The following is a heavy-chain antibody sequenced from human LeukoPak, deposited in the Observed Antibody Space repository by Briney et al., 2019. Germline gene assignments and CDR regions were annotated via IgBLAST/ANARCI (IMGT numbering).Heavy chain of an antibody. V-gene: IGHV1-2*04. CDR1: GYTFTGYY. D-gene: IGHD2-2*01. Sequence: ASVKVSCKASGYTFTGYYMHWVRQAPGQGLEWMGWINPNSGGTNYAQKFQGWVTMTRDTSISTAYMELSSLRSEDTAVYYCAREEWSTSCPDYWGQGTLVTVSS. J-gene: IGHJ4*02. CDR3: AREEWSTSCPDY. CDR2: INPNSGGT.